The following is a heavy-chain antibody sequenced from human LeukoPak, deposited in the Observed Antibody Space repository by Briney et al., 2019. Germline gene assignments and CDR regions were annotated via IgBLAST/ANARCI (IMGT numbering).Heavy chain of an antibody. Sequence: GASVKVSCKASGYTFTGYYMHWVRQAPGQGLEWMGGITPIFGTANYAQKFQGRVTITADKSTSTAYMELSSLRSEDTAVYYCARGYCSGGSCHDWFDPWGQGTLVTVS. V-gene: IGHV1-69*06. D-gene: IGHD2-15*01. CDR2: ITPIFGTA. CDR3: ARGYCSGGSCHDWFDP. CDR1: GYTFTGYY. J-gene: IGHJ5*02.